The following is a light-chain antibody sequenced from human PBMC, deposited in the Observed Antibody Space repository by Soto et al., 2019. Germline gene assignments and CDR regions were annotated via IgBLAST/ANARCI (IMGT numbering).Light chain of an antibody. CDR3: QAWDSSPYV. V-gene: IGLV3-1*01. CDR1: KLGDKY. J-gene: IGLJ1*01. Sequence: SYELTQPPSVSVSPGQTASITCSGDKLGDKYACWYQQKPGQSPVLVIYQDSKRPSGIPERFSGSNSGNTATLTISGTRAMYEADYYCQAWDSSPYVFGTGTKVTVL. CDR2: QDS.